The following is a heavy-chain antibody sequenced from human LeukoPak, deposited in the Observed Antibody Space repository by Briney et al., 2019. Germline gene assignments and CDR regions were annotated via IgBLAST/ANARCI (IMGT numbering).Heavy chain of an antibody. CDR1: GYTFTSYG. D-gene: IGHD3-10*01. J-gene: IGHJ3*02. CDR2: ISAYNGNT. Sequence: ASVKVSCKASGYTFTSYGISWVRQAPGQGLEWMGWISAYNGNTNYAQKLQGRVTMTTDTSTSTAYMELRSLRSDDTAVYYCARVYGSKHLLFGELLYPPDAFDIWGQGTMVTVSS. CDR3: ARVYGSKHLLFGELLYPPDAFDI. V-gene: IGHV1-18*01.